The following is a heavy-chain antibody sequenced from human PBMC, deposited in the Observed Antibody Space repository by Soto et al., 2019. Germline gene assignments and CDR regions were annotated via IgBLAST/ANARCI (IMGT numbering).Heavy chain of an antibody. CDR2: ISYDGSNK. D-gene: IGHD3-10*01. Sequence: QVQLVESGGGVVQPGRSLRLSCAASGFTFSSYAMHWVRQAPGKGLEWVAVISYDGSNKYYADSVKGRFTISRDNSKNTLYLQMNSLRAEDTAVYYCASCSLPFWELYNPYFDYWGQGTLVTVSS. CDR1: GFTFSSYA. CDR3: ASCSLPFWELYNPYFDY. J-gene: IGHJ4*02. V-gene: IGHV3-30-3*01.